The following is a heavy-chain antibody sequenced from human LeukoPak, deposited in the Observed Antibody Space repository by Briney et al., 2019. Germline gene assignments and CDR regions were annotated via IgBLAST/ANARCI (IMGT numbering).Heavy chain of an antibody. CDR1: GGSFSGYY. Sequence: SETLSLTCAVYGGSFSGYYWSWIRQPPGKGLEWLGEINHSGSTNYNPSLKSRVTISVDTSKNQFSLKLSSVTAADTAVYYCARGGGYYGSGSYPGHFDYWGQGTLVTVSS. CDR2: INHSGST. J-gene: IGHJ4*02. CDR3: ARGGGYYGSGSYPGHFDY. D-gene: IGHD3-10*01. V-gene: IGHV4-34*01.